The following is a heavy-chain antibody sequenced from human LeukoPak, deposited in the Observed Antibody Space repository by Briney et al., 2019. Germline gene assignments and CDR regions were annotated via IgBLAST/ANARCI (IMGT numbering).Heavy chain of an antibody. V-gene: IGHV1-2*02. Sequence: EASVTVSCKTSGYMVSDYYMHWVRQAPGQGLEWMGWLRGDTGDTDSPQKFKGRVTMTRDTATNTAYMQLSRLTYDGTAMYFCARVRDNACDYWGQGTLVTVSS. J-gene: IGHJ4*02. CDR2: LRGDTGDT. CDR3: ARVRDNACDY. D-gene: IGHD2-2*01. CDR1: GYMVSDYY.